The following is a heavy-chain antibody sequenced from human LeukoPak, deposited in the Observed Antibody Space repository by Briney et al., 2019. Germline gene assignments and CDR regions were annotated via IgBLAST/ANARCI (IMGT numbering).Heavy chain of an antibody. CDR1: GGSISGYY. J-gene: IGHJ6*02. CDR2: VYYSGST. Sequence: SETLSLTCTVSGGSISGYYWSCIRQPPGKGLEWIGYVYYSGSTNYSPSLKSRVTISVDTSKNQFSLKLSSVTAADTAVYYCARVGVGATMDVWGQGTTVTVSS. V-gene: IGHV4-59*01. D-gene: IGHD3-16*01. CDR3: ARVGVGATMDV.